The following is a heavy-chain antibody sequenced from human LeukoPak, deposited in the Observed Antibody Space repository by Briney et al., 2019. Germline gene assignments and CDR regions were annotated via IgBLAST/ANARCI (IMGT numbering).Heavy chain of an antibody. J-gene: IGHJ4*02. Sequence: SETLSLTCAVYGGSFSGYYWSWIRQPPRKGLEWIGEINNIGSTNYNQSLKRRATRSVDTAKNQFSLKRSSVAAADTAVYYCARGLEVVAGTQQSPSPVFDYWGQGTLVTVSS. CDR1: GGSFSGYY. V-gene: IGHV4-34*01. CDR2: INNIGST. CDR3: ARGLEVVAGTQQSPSPVFDY. D-gene: IGHD6-19*01.